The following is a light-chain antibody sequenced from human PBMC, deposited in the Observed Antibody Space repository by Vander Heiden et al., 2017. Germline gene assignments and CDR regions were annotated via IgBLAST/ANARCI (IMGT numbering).Light chain of an antibody. CDR3: QVWDSSSDHVL. CDR2: DDS. CDR1: NIGTKS. V-gene: IGLV3-21*02. J-gene: IGLJ2*01. Sequence: SYVLTQSPSVSVAPGQTARITCGGNNIGTKSVHWYQQKPGQAPVLVVHDDSDRPSGIPERFSGSNSGSTATLTISRVEAGDEADYFCQVWDSSSDHVLFGGGTKVTVL.